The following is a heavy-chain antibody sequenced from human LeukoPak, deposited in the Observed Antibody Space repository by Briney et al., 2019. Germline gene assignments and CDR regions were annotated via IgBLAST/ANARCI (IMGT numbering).Heavy chain of an antibody. Sequence: SETLSLTCAVYGGSFSGYYWSWIRQPPGKGLEWIGEINHSGSTNYNPSLKSRVTISVDTSKNQFSLKLSSVTAADTAVYYCAREAYYYDRSGYYVHWGQGTLVTVSS. CDR2: INHSGST. CDR1: GGSFSGYY. V-gene: IGHV4-34*01. J-gene: IGHJ4*02. D-gene: IGHD3-22*01. CDR3: AREAYYYDRSGYYVH.